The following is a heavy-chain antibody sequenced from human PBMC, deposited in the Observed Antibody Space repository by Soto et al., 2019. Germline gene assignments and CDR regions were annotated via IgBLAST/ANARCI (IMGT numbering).Heavy chain of an antibody. CDR2: IIPIFGTA. D-gene: IGHD4-4*01. Sequence: QVQLVQSGAEVKKPGSSVKVSCKASRGAFSNSAISWVRQAPGQGLEWMGGIIPIFGTANYAQKLQGRVTITADELSTTGYMELNMLTSEDTAVYYSARGPVKAPPIAAYFASWGQGTLVTVSS. V-gene: IGHV1-69*12. CDR1: RGAFSNSA. J-gene: IGHJ4*02. CDR3: ARGPVKAPPIAAYFAS.